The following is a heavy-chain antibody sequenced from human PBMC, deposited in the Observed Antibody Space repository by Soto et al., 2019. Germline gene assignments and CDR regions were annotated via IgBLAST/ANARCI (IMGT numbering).Heavy chain of an antibody. CDR3: ARDRVATITNLLYYYYYGMDV. CDR1: GFTFSTSA. J-gene: IGHJ6*02. Sequence: GGSLRLSCAASGFTFSTSAIHWVRQAPGKGLEWVALISSDESHKSYADSVKGRFTISRDNAVNTVYLQMNSLRVEDTAVYYCARDRVATITNLLYYYYYGMDVWGQGTTVTVSS. D-gene: IGHD5-12*01. V-gene: IGHV3-30*04. CDR2: ISSDESHK.